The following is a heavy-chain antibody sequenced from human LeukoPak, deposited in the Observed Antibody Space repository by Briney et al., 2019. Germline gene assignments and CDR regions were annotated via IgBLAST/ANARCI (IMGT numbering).Heavy chain of an antibody. CDR2: IYHSGST. CDR1: GFTFSSYA. J-gene: IGHJ4*02. D-gene: IGHD1-26*01. V-gene: IGHV4-30-2*01. CDR3: ARVWGGSYFDY. Sequence: LRLSCAASGFTFSSYAMSWIRQPPGKGLEWIGYIYHSGSTYYNPSLKSRVTISVDRSKNQFSLKLSSVTAADTAVFYCARVWGGSYFDYWGQGTLVTVSS.